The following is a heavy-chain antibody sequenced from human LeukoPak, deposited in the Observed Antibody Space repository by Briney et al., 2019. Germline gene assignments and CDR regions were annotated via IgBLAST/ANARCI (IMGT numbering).Heavy chain of an antibody. J-gene: IGHJ3*02. V-gene: IGHV4-39*07. D-gene: IGHD6-19*01. CDR2: IYYGGST. CDR1: GGSISSSSYF. Sequence: PSETLSLTCTASGGSISSSSYFWGWIRQPPGKGLEWIGSIYYGGSTYNNPSLKSRVTISVDTSKNQFSLKLNSVTAADTAVYYCARDGTAVAGTDNAFDIWGQGTMVTVSS. CDR3: ARDGTAVAGTDNAFDI.